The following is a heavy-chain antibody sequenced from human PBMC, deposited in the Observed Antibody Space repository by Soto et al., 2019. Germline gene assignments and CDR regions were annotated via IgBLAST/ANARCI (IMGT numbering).Heavy chain of an antibody. D-gene: IGHD2-21*01. V-gene: IGHV3-23*01. CDR3: ARPILTTYYYCMDV. CDR1: GFTFSSYA. J-gene: IGHJ6*02. CDR2: ISRDDGST. Sequence: QLLESGGGLVQPGGSLRLSCAASGFTFSSYAMTWVRQTPGKGLEWVSSISRDDGSTYYADSVKGRFTISRDNSRNTLYLQMDSLRAEDTAIYYCARPILTTYYYCMDVWGQGTTVIVSS.